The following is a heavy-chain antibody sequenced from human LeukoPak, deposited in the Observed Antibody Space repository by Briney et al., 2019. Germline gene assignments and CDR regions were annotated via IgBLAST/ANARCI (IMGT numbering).Heavy chain of an antibody. CDR2: IRGDGTNP. V-gene: IGHV3-74*01. CDR3: ARDTYYAPFDP. Sequence: GGSLRLSCAASGFAFNTYWMHWVRQVPGKGLVWVSRIRGDGTNPIYAYSVKGRFTISRDNAKNTLYLQMNSLRAEDTAVYYCARDTYYAPFDPWVQGSLVSVCS. J-gene: IGHJ5*02. D-gene: IGHD2/OR15-2a*01. CDR1: GFAFNTYW.